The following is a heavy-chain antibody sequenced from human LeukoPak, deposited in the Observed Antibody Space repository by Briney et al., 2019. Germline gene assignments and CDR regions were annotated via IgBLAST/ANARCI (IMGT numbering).Heavy chain of an antibody. CDR1: GFTFSTFN. V-gene: IGHV3-21*01. Sequence: GGSLRLSCAASGFTFSTFNMNWVRQAPGKGLEWVSSITSSGSHIYYEDSVKGRFTISRDNAKNSLYLQMNSLRAEDTAVYYCAREGCSSTSCPSDAFDIWGQGTMVTVSS. J-gene: IGHJ3*02. D-gene: IGHD2-2*01. CDR2: ITSSGSHI. CDR3: AREGCSSTSCPSDAFDI.